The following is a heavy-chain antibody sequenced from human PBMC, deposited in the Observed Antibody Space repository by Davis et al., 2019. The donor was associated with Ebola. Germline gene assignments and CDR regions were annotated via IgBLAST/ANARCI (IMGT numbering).Heavy chain of an antibody. Sequence: SQTLSLTCAISGDSVSSNSAAWNWIRQSPSRGLEWLGRTYYRSKWYNDYAVSVKSRITINPDTSKNQFSLQLNSVTPEDTAVYYCARGTGTIDYYYYGMDVWGQGTTVTVSS. D-gene: IGHD1-7*01. CDR2: TYYRSKWYN. CDR3: ARGTGTIDYYYYGMDV. V-gene: IGHV6-1*01. J-gene: IGHJ6*02. CDR1: GDSVSSNSAA.